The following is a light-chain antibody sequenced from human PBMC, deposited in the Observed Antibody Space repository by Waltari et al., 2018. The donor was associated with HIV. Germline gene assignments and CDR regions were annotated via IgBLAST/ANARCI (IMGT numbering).Light chain of an antibody. CDR2: DAS. V-gene: IGKV3-11*01. CDR1: QSVSSY. Sequence: DIVFTQPPATLSLCPWERANSTCKASQSVSSYLAWYQQKPGQAPRLLIYDASNRATGIPARFSGSGSGTDFTLTISSLEPEDFAVYYCQQRSNWPRFTFGPGTKVDIK. CDR3: QQRSNWPRFT. J-gene: IGKJ3*01.